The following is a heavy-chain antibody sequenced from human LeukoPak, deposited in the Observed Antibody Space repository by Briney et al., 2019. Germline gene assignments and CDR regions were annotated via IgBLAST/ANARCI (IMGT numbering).Heavy chain of an antibody. CDR3: ARLGMWWFMWHTGESHFDY. CDR1: GGSISSSSYY. Sequence: SETLSLTCTVSGGSISSSSYYWSWIRQPPGKGLEWIGEINHSGSTNYNPSLKSRVTISVDTSKNQFSLKLSSVTAADTAVYYCARLGMWWFMWHTGESHFDYWGQGTLVTVSS. J-gene: IGHJ4*02. D-gene: IGHD2-21*01. V-gene: IGHV4-39*07. CDR2: INHSGST.